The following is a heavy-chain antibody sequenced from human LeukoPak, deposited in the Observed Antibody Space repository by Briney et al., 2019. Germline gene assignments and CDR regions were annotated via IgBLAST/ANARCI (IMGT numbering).Heavy chain of an antibody. V-gene: IGHV1-69*04. D-gene: IGHD3-10*01. Sequence: GSSVKVSCKASGGTYSSYAISWVRQAPGQGLEWMGRIIPILGIANYAQKFQGRVTITADKSTSTAYMELSSLRSEDTAVYYCARDPNYGFDYWGQGTLVTVSS. CDR1: GGTYSSYA. CDR3: ARDPNYGFDY. J-gene: IGHJ4*02. CDR2: IIPILGIA.